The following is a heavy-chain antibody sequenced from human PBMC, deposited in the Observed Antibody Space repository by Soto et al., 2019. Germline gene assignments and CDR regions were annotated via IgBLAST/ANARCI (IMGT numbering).Heavy chain of an antibody. Sequence: GSLRVCCAASGFTFSNYAMNWVRQAPGKGLEWVSGISGSGSSSYYTGSVKGRFSISRDXXQXXXYXQXXXLXAXDTALYYCAKYASYTLIREVHTGYYFDSWGQGA. CDR2: ISGSGSSS. CDR3: AKYASYTLIREVHTGYYFDS. V-gene: IGHV3-23*01. D-gene: IGHD1-1*01. J-gene: IGHJ4*02. CDR1: GFTFSNYA.